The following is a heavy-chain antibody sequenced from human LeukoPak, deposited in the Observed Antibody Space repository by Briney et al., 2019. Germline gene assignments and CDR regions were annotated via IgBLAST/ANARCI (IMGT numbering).Heavy chain of an antibody. CDR2: ISYDGSNK. CDR3: ARDGSGLGYCSSPNCRGAFDI. Sequence: PGGSLRLSCAASGFTFSSYGMHWVRQAPGKGLEWVAVISYDGSNKYYADSVKGRFTISRDNSKNTLYLQMNSLRAEDTAVYYCARDGSGLGYCSSPNCRGAFDIWGQGTMVTVSS. D-gene: IGHD2-2*01. CDR1: GFTFSSYG. J-gene: IGHJ3*02. V-gene: IGHV3-30*03.